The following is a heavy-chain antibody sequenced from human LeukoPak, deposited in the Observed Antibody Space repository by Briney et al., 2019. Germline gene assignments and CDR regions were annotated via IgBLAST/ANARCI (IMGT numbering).Heavy chain of an antibody. V-gene: IGHV1-2*02. CDR1: GCTFTGYY. CDR2: INPNSGGT. Sequence: ASVKVSCKASGCTFTGYYMHWVRQAPGQGLEWMGWINPNSGGTNYAQKFQGRVTMTRDTSISTAYMELSRLRSDDTAVYYCASLNVDTAMVDYWGQGTLVTVSS. D-gene: IGHD5-18*01. J-gene: IGHJ4*02. CDR3: ASLNVDTAMVDY.